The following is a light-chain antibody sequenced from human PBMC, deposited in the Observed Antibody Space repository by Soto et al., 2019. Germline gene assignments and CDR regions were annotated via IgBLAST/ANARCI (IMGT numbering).Light chain of an antibody. Sequence: QSVLAQPASVSGSPGQSITISCTGTTSDIAGYNYVSWYQQHPGKAPKPLIYEVTSRASGVSHRFSGSKSGNTASLTISGLQAEDEAEYYCNSYTSASFYVFGTGTKVTVL. J-gene: IGLJ1*01. CDR2: EVT. V-gene: IGLV2-14*01. CDR3: NSYTSASFYV. CDR1: TSDIAGYNY.